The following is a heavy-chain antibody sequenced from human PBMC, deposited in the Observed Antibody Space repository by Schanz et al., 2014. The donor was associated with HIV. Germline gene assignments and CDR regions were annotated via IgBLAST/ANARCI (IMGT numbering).Heavy chain of an antibody. CDR3: AKDRNQYDSRYIGKGNYYYYYGMDV. J-gene: IGHJ6*02. D-gene: IGHD3-22*01. CDR1: GFTFSTYV. CDR2: ISYDGVNK. V-gene: IGHV3-30*18. Sequence: VQMLESGGGSVQPGGSLRLSCAASGFTFSTYVMHWVRQAPGKGLEWVAVISYDGVNKHFADSVKGRFTISRDNSKNTLYLQVKRLRTEDTAVYYCAKDRNQYDSRYIGKGNYYYYYGMDVWGQGTTVTVSS.